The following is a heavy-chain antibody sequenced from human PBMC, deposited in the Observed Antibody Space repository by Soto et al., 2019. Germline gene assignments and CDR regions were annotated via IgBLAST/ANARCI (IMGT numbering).Heavy chain of an antibody. CDR2: ISSSSSYI. J-gene: IGHJ3*02. D-gene: IGHD6-6*01. CDR1: GFTFSSYS. Sequence: GGSLRLSCAASGFTFSSYSMNWVRQAPGKGLEWVSSISSSSSYIYYADSVKGRFTISRDNAKNSLYLQMNSLRAEDTAVYYCARAARRVEHDAFDIWGQGTMVTVSS. CDR3: ARAARRVEHDAFDI. V-gene: IGHV3-21*01.